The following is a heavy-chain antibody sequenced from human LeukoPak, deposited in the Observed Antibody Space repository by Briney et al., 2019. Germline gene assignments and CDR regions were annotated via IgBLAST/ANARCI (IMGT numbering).Heavy chain of an antibody. V-gene: IGHV3-23*01. D-gene: IGHD1-1*01. CDR1: GFTFSSYA. Sequence: PGGSLRLSCAASGFTFSSYAMTWVRQAPGQGLEWASAISGSGGGTFYSDSVKGRFTISRDNSKNTLYLQMNSLRAEDTAVYYCAKGGTKLYYYYMDVWGKGTTLTVSS. CDR3: AKGGTKLYYYYMDV. CDR2: ISGSGGGT. J-gene: IGHJ6*03.